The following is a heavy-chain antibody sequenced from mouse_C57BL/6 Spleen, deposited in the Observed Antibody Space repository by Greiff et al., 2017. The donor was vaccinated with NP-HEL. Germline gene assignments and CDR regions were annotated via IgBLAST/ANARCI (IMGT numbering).Heavy chain of an antibody. V-gene: IGHV1-26*01. CDR2: INPNNGGT. J-gene: IGHJ1*03. CDR3: GRIYDGYYRYFDV. Sequence: EVQLQQSGPELVKPGASVKISCKASGYTFTDYYMNWVKQSHGKSLEWIGDINPNNGGTSYNQKFKGKATLTVDKSSSTAYMELRSLTSEDSAVYYCGRIYDGYYRYFDVWGTGTTVTVSS. D-gene: IGHD2-3*01. CDR1: GYTFTDYY.